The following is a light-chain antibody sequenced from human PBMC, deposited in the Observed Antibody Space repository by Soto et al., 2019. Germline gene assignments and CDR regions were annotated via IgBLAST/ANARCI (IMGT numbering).Light chain of an antibody. CDR1: QTLSNS. Sequence: EIVLTQSPGTLSLSPGERATLSCRASQTLSNSFIAWYQQKPGQAPRLLIYDTSTRATGIPARFSGSGSGTEFTLTISSVQSEDFAVYYCQHYNDWPSFGRGTRLEIK. CDR2: DTS. CDR3: QHYNDWPS. J-gene: IGKJ5*01. V-gene: IGKV3D-15*01.